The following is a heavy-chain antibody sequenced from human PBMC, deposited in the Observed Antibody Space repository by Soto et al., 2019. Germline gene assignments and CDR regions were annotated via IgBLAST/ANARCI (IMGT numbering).Heavy chain of an antibody. Sequence: QVQLQESGPGLVKPSQTLSLTCTVSGGSISSGGYYWSWIRQHPGKGLEWIGYIYYSGSTYYNPCLKSRVTISVDTSKNQFSLKLSSVTAADTAVYYCAASCVGCGGFNYYGMDVWGQGTTVTVSS. CDR1: GGSISSGGYY. J-gene: IGHJ6*02. D-gene: IGHD2-21*01. CDR2: IYYSGST. CDR3: AASCVGCGGFNYYGMDV. V-gene: IGHV4-31*03.